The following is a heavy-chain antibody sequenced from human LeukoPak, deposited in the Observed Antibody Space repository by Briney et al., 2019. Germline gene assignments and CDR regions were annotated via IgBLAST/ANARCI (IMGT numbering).Heavy chain of an antibody. D-gene: IGHD2-15*01. J-gene: IGHJ5*02. Sequence: GGSLRLSCAASGFTFSSYGMHWARQAPGKGLEWVAFIRYDGSNKYYADSVKGRFTISRGNSKNTLYLQMNSLRAEDTAVYYCAKRGGLSSLFDPWGQGTLVTVSS. V-gene: IGHV3-30*02. CDR3: AKRGGLSSLFDP. CDR2: IRYDGSNK. CDR1: GFTFSSYG.